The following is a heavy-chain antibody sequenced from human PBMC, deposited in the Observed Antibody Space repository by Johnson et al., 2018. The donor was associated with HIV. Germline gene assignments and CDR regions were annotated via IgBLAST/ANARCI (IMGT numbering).Heavy chain of an antibody. CDR1: GFTFSTYA. Sequence: VQLVESGGGVVQPGRSLRLSCAASGFTFSTYAMHWVRQAPGKGLEWVTLISYDGSNTYYADSVKGRFTISRENSKNTLYLQMNSLRAEDTALYYCARVHPAVAGNDAFDIWGQGTMVTVSS. J-gene: IGHJ3*02. V-gene: IGHV3-30-3*01. CDR2: ISYDGSNT. CDR3: ARVHPAVAGNDAFDI. D-gene: IGHD6-19*01.